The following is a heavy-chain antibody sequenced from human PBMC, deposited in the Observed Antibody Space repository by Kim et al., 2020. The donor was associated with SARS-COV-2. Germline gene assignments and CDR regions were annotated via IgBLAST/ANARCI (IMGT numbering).Heavy chain of an antibody. CDR2: IGSGSGTTT. Sequence: GGSLSLSCVASGFTFSSYAMNWVRQAPGEGLEWVSAIGSGSGTTTYYADSVKGRFTVSRDNSKNTLYLQINSLTTDDTAVYYCAKASGFFDYWGQGTLVTVSS. D-gene: IGHD1-1*01. CDR1: GFTFSSYA. CDR3: AKASGFFDY. V-gene: IGHV3-23*01. J-gene: IGHJ4*02.